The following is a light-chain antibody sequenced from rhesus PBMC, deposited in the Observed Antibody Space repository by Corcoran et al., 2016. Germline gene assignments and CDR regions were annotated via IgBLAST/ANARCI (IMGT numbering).Light chain of an antibody. CDR3: QQSSNLCT. Sequence: ETVLTQSPATLSLSPGERATLSCRASQSVGSYLAWYQQKPGQAPRLLISGASRRATVFPDRFSGSGSGTDFTLTISSLESEEVGIYYCQQSSNLCTFGQGTKVEIK. CDR1: QSVGSY. J-gene: IGKJ1*01. CDR2: GAS. V-gene: IGKV3-24*04.